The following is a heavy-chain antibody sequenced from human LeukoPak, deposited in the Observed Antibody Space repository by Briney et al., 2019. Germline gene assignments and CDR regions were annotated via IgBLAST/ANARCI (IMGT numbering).Heavy chain of an antibody. V-gene: IGHV3-48*04. Sequence: PGGSLRLSCAVSGFIFSTYSMNWARQAPGKGLEWLSYISSSGSTIHYTDSVKGRFTISRDNAKYSLYLQMDSLRAEDTALYYCARGGLGSRTFDSWGQGTLVTVSS. CDR3: ARGGLGSRTFDS. J-gene: IGHJ4*02. CDR2: ISSSGSTI. CDR1: GFIFSTYS. D-gene: IGHD1-26*01.